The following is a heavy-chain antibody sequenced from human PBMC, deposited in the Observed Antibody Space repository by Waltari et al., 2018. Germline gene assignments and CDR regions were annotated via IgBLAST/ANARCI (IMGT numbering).Heavy chain of an antibody. CDR3: ARGGGGDWEWFDP. D-gene: IGHD2-21*02. J-gene: IGHJ5*02. Sequence: QVQLQESGPSLLKPSEPLSLIGTVSGGSISGFYWSWVRQPPGKGLDWIGYIYYTGSTNFNPSLKSRVTMSVDTSKNQFSLKLSSVTAADTAFYYCARGGGGDWEWFDPWGQGTLVTVSS. V-gene: IGHV4-59*01. CDR2: IYYTGST. CDR1: GGSISGFY.